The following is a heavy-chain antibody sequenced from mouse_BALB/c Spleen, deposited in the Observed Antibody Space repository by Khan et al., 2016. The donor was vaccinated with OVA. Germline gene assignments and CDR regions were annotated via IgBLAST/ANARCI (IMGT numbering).Heavy chain of an antibody. J-gene: IGHJ3*01. CDR1: GLSLTNYG. CDR3: AMIYYGYDWFTY. V-gene: IGHV2-3*01. CDR2: IWGDGST. D-gene: IGHD2-2*01. Sequence: QVQLQQPGPGLVAPSQSLSITCTVSGLSLTNYGISWIRQPPGKGLEWMGVIWGDGSTNYHSALISRLSINTDNSKSQAFLKLNSLQTDDTATYYCAMIYYGYDWFTYWGQGTLVTVSA.